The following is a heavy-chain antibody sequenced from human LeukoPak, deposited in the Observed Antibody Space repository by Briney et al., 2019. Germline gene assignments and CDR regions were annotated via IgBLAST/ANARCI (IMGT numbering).Heavy chain of an antibody. J-gene: IGHJ4*02. CDR2: INPNSGGT. V-gene: IGHV1-2*02. Sequence: ASVKVSCKASGYTFTGYYMHWVRQAPGQGLEWMGWINPNSGGTIYAQKFQGRVTMTEDTSTDTAYMELTSLRSEDTAVYYCATANYVWGSYRYRRDFDYWGQGTLVTVSS. D-gene: IGHD3-16*02. CDR3: ATANYVWGSYRYRRDFDY. CDR1: GYTFTGYY.